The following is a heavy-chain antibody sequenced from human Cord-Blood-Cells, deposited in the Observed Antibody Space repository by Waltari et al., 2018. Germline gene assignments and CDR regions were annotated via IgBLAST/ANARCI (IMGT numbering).Heavy chain of an antibody. V-gene: IGHV4-38-2*01. D-gene: IGHD5-12*01. Sequence: QVQLQESGPGLVKPSETLSLTCAVSGYSISSGYYWGWIRQPPGKGREWIGRIYHSGSTYYNPSLKSRVTISVDTSKNQFSLKLSSVTAADTAVYYCASLDIVATIDYWGQGTLVTVSS. CDR1: GYSISSGYY. J-gene: IGHJ4*02. CDR3: ASLDIVATIDY. CDR2: IYHSGST.